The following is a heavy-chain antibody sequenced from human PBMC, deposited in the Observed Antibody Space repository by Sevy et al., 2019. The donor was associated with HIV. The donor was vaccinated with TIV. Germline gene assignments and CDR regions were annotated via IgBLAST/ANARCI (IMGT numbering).Heavy chain of an antibody. D-gene: IGHD3-10*01. CDR1: GYTFTSYY. CDR2: INPSGGST. J-gene: IGHJ6*02. V-gene: IGHV1-46*01. CDR3: ARVGSSRGDYYYYGMDV. Sequence: ASVKVSCKASGYTFTSYYMHWVRQAPGQGLEWMGIINPSGGSTSYAQKFQGRVTMTRDTSTSTVYMELSSLRYEDTAVYYCARVGSSRGDYYYYGMDVWGQGTTVTVSS.